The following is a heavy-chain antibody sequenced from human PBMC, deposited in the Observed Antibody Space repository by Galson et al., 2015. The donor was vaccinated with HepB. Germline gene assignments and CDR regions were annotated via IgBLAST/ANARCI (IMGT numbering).Heavy chain of an antibody. Sequence: ETLSLTCTVSGGSISSYYWSWIRQPPGKGLEWIGYIYYSGSTNYNPSLKSRVTISVDTSKNQFSLKLSSVTAADTAVYYCARDRLGDYSMDVWGQGTTVTVSS. CDR2: IYYSGST. D-gene: IGHD3-16*01. V-gene: IGHV4-59*01. CDR1: GGSISSYY. CDR3: ARDRLGDYSMDV. J-gene: IGHJ6*02.